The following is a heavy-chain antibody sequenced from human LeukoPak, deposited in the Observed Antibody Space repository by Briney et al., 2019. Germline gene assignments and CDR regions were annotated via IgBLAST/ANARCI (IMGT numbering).Heavy chain of an antibody. CDR3: ARNAPGYSSGWPVPPYYYGMDV. Sequence: PSDTLSLTCAVSGYSISSSNWWGWIRQPPGKGLEWIGYIYYSGSTYYNPSLKSRVTMSVDTSKNQFSLKLSSVTAMDTAVYYCARNAPGYSSGWPVPPYYYGMDVWGKGTTVTVSS. J-gene: IGHJ6*04. CDR1: GYSISSSNW. V-gene: IGHV4-28*01. CDR2: IYYSGST. D-gene: IGHD6-19*01.